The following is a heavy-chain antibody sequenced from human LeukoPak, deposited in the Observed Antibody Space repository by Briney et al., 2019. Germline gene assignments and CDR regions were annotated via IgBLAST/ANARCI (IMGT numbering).Heavy chain of an antibody. CDR1: GDSISSPNW. D-gene: IGHD3-10*01. CDR3: ARLEEGYGSGRRENYYYYYMDV. J-gene: IGHJ6*03. Sequence: PSETLSLTCGVSGDSISSPNWWSWVRQPPGKGLEWIGEIYHSGSTNYNPSLKSRVTISLDKSKNQFSLKLSSVTAADTAVYYCARLEEGYGSGRRENYYYYYMDVWGKGRTVTISS. CDR2: IYHSGST. V-gene: IGHV4-4*02.